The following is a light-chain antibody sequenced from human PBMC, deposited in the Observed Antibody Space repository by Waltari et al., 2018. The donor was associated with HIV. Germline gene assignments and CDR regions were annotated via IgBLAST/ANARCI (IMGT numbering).Light chain of an antibody. CDR3: QQLNSLIT. Sequence: DIQLTQSPSFLSASVGDRVTITCRASQGISSYLAWYQQKPGKAPKLLIYVASTLQSGVPSRFSGSGSGTEFTLTISSLQPEDFATYYCQQLNSLITFGQGTRLEIK. J-gene: IGKJ5*01. CDR2: VAS. V-gene: IGKV1-9*01. CDR1: QGISSY.